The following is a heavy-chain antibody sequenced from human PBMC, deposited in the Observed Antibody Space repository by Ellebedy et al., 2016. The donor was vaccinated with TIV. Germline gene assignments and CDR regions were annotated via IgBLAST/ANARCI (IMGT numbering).Heavy chain of an antibody. Sequence: GGSLRLSCAASGFTFSSYGMHWVRQAPGKGPEWVAVISYDGSNKYYADSVKGRFTISRDNSKNTLYLQMNSLRAEDTAVYYCEKDAKYDNVAYFDYWGQGTLVTVSS. V-gene: IGHV3-30*18. D-gene: IGHD3-16*01. CDR1: GFTFSSYG. CDR2: ISYDGSNK. CDR3: EKDAKYDNVAYFDY. J-gene: IGHJ4*02.